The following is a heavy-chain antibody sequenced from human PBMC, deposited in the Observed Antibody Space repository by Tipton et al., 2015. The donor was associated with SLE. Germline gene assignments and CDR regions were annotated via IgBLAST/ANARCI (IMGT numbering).Heavy chain of an antibody. Sequence: TLSLTYAVSGYSISSGYYWGWIRQPPGKGLEWIGSIYHSGSTYYNPSLKSRVTISVDTSKNQFSLKLSSVTAADTAVYYCAREERGIQLWSFDYWGQGTLVTVSS. J-gene: IGHJ4*02. V-gene: IGHV4-38-2*02. CDR2: IYHSGST. D-gene: IGHD5-18*01. CDR1: GYSISSGYY. CDR3: AREERGIQLWSFDY.